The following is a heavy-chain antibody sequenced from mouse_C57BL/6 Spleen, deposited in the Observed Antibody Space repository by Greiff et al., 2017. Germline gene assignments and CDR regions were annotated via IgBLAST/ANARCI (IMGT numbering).Heavy chain of an antibody. J-gene: IGHJ2*01. CDR2: IRNKANGYTT. CDR1: GFTFTDYY. Sequence: DVMLVESGGGLVQPGGSLSLSCAASGFTFTDYYMSWVRQPPGKALEWLGFIRNKANGYTTEYSASVKGRFTISRDNSQSILYLQMNALRAEDSATYYCARFDVIFDYWGQGTTLTVSS. CDR3: ARFDVIFDY. V-gene: IGHV7-3*01.